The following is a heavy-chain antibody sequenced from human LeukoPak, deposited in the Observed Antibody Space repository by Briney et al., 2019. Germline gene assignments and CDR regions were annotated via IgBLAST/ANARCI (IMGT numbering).Heavy chain of an antibody. V-gene: IGHV3-23*01. CDR3: AKDPGPLGYCSSTSCFDY. Sequence: PGGSLRLSCAASGLTFSSYAMSWVRQAPGKGLEWVSAISGSGGSTYYADSVKGRFTISRDNSKNTLYLQMNSLRAEDTAVYYCAKDPGPLGYCSSTSCFDYWGQGTLVTVSS. J-gene: IGHJ4*02. CDR1: GLTFSSYA. CDR2: ISGSGGST. D-gene: IGHD2-2*01.